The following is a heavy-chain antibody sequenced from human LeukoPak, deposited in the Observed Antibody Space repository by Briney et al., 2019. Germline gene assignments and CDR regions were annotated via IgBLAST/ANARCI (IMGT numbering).Heavy chain of an antibody. CDR1: GYTFTSYY. D-gene: IGHD3-22*01. Sequence: ASVKGSCKASGYTFTSYYMHWVRQAPGQGLEWMGIINPSGGSTSYAQKFQGRVTMTRDTSTSTVYMELSSLTSEDTAVFYCARGGTYYYDSSGLIYFDYWGQGTLVTVSS. CDR2: INPSGGST. V-gene: IGHV1-46*01. J-gene: IGHJ4*02. CDR3: ARGGTYYYDSSGLIYFDY.